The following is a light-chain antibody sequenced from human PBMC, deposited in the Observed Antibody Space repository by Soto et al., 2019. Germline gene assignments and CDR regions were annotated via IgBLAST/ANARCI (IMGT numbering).Light chain of an antibody. V-gene: IGKV3-15*01. CDR2: GAS. J-gene: IGKJ1*01. Sequence: EIVMTQSPATLSVSPGERATLSCRASQSVGSNLAWYQQKPGQAPRLLIYGASTRATGIPARFSGSGSGTDFTLTISSLQSEDFAVYYCQHYNNWPPWTFGQGTKVEIK. CDR1: QSVGSN. CDR3: QHYNNWPPWT.